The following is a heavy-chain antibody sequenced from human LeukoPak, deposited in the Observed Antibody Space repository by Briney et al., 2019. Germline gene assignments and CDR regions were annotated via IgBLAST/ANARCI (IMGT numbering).Heavy chain of an antibody. J-gene: IGHJ4*02. CDR2: IKSKTDGGTT. CDR1: GFTLRNAW. D-gene: IGHD3-16*02. CDR3: TTTNYDYVWGSYRPMYYFDY. V-gene: IGHV3-15*01. Sequence: GGSLRLSCAASGFTLRNAWMTWVRKAPGKGLKWVGRIKSKTDGGTTDYAAPVKGRFTISRDDSKNTLYLQMNSLKTEDTAVYYCTTTNYDYVWGSYRPMYYFDYWGQGTLVTVSS.